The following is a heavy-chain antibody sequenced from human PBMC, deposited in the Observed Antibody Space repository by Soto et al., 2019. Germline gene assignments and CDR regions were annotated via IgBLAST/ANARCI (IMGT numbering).Heavy chain of an antibody. D-gene: IGHD2-21*02. J-gene: IGHJ6*04. V-gene: IGHV1-69*01. CDR3: SCPSGYTSGDDGLDV. Sequence: QVLLVQSGAEVKKPGYSVKVSCKASGGTFSSHAIPWVRQAPGQGLEWMGGIIPIFGPAKYAQKFQGRVTLSADESTRTAYMVMISLRSEDTAVHYCSCPSGYTSGDDGLDVWGEGITVTVSS. CDR2: IIPIFGPA. CDR1: GGTFSSHA.